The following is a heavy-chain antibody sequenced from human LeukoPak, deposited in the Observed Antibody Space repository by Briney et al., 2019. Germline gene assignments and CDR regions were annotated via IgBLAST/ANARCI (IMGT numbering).Heavy chain of an antibody. J-gene: IGHJ3*02. V-gene: IGHV4-4*07. CDR2: IYTSGST. CDR1: GGSISSYY. Sequence: PSETLSLTCTVSGGSISSYYWSWIRQPAGKGLEWIGRIYTSGSTNYNPSLKSRVTISVDTSRNQFSLKLSSVTAADTAVYYCARLDDILTGFDAFDIWGQGTMVTVSS. CDR3: ARLDDILTGFDAFDI. D-gene: IGHD3-9*01.